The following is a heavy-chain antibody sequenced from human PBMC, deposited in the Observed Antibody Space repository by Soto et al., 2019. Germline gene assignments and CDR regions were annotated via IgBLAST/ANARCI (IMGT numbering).Heavy chain of an antibody. D-gene: IGHD2-15*01. CDR3: ARGREIVVVVAAPYYYYGMDV. V-gene: IGHV1-69*12. Sequence: QVQLVQSGAEVKKPGSSVKVSCKASGGTFSSYAISWVRQAPGQGLEWMGGIIPIFGTANYAQKFQGRVTITADESTSTAYMELSSLRSEDTAVYYCARGREIVVVVAAPYYYYGMDVWGQGTKVTVSS. J-gene: IGHJ6*02. CDR2: IIPIFGTA. CDR1: GGTFSSYA.